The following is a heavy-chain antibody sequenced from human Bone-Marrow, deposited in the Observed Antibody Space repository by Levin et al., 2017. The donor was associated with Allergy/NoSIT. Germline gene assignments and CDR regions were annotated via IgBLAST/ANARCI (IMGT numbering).Heavy chain of an antibody. CDR1: GYTFTGYH. Sequence: ASVKVSCKASGYTFTGYHIHWVRQAPGQGLEWMGWINPNSGGTNYAQKFQGRVTMTRDTSITTAYMELSSLRSDDTAVYYCALSHGGNPSDAFDIWGQGTMVSVSS. CDR3: ALSHGGNPSDAFDI. V-gene: IGHV1-2*02. D-gene: IGHD4-23*01. J-gene: IGHJ3*02. CDR2: INPNSGGT.